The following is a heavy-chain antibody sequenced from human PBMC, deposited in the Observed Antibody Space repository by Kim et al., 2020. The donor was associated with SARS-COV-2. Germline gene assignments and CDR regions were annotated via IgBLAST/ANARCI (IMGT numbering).Heavy chain of an antibody. D-gene: IGHD3-3*01. Sequence: GGSLRLSCAATGFTFSSYEMHWVRQAPGKGLEWVSLISCSGSTKYYADSVKGRFTISRDNAKNTLYLQMNSLRAEDTAVYYCARTRRITIFGVVIKKISRGGDLYDYYGMDVWGRGTTVTVSS. CDR1: GFTFSSYE. CDR2: ISCSGSTK. V-gene: IGHV3-48*03. J-gene: IGHJ6*02. CDR3: ARTRRITIFGVVIKKISRGGDLYDYYGMDV.